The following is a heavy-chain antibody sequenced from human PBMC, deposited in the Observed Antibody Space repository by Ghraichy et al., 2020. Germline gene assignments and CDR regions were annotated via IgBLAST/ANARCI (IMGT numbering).Heavy chain of an antibody. V-gene: IGHV4-59*01. J-gene: IGHJ6*02. Sequence: SETLSLTCTVSGGSISSYYWSWIRQPPGKGLEWIGYIYYSGSTNYNPSLKSRVTISVDTSKNQFSLKLSSVTAADTAVYYCARDEGSGGMVDVWGQGTTVTVSS. CDR1: GGSISSYY. D-gene: IGHD2-15*01. CDR3: ARDEGSGGMVDV. CDR2: IYYSGST.